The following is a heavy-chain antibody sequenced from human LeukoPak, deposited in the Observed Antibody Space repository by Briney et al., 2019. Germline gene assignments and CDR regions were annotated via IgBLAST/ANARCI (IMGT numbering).Heavy chain of an antibody. CDR2: IYYSGST. J-gene: IGHJ3*02. Sequence: PSETLSLTCTVSGGSISSSSYYWGWIRQPPGKGLEWIGSIYYSGSTYYNPSLKSRVTISVDTSKNQFSQKLSSVTAADTAVYYCARLVNPYYYDSSGYRLDIWGQGTMVTVSS. CDR3: ARLVNPYYYDSSGYRLDI. D-gene: IGHD3-22*01. V-gene: IGHV4-39*01. CDR1: GGSISSSSYY.